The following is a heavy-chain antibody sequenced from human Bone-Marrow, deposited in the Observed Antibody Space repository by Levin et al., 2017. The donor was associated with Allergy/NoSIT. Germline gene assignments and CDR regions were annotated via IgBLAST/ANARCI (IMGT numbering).Heavy chain of an antibody. Sequence: PGGSLRLSCEASGFPFSIFNMYWIRQAPGKGLEWVSSISGDTTYLFHADSVKGRFFMSRDNAKNSLSLQMNGLRTEDTAVYYCVRGIGGNYFYMDVWGRGTTVTVSS. CDR2: ISGDTTYL. CDR1: GFPFSIFN. V-gene: IGHV3-21*01. J-gene: IGHJ6*03. D-gene: IGHD1-26*01. CDR3: VRGIGGNYFYMDV.